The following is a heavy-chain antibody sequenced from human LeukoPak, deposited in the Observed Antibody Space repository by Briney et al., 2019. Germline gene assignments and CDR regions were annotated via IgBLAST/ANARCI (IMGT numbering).Heavy chain of an antibody. CDR1: GYSISSGYY. V-gene: IGHV4-38-2*01. CDR2: IYHSESI. CDR3: TRVAVPGTVDY. J-gene: IGHJ4*02. Sequence: SETLSLTCAVSGYSISSGYYWGWIRQPPGKGLEWIGSIYHSESIYYNPSLKSRVTISVDTSKNQFSLKLTSVTATDTAVYYCTRVAVPGTVDYWGQGTLVTVSS. D-gene: IGHD6-19*01.